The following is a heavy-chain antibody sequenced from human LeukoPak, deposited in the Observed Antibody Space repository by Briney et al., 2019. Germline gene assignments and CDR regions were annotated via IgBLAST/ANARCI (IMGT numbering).Heavy chain of an antibody. CDR3: ARDYGSGSSYPFDY. CDR2: IYYSRIT. CDR1: GGSFSGYY. J-gene: IGHJ4*02. D-gene: IGHD3-10*01. V-gene: IGHV4-59*01. Sequence: PSETLSLTCAVYGGSFSGYYWSWIRQPPGKGLEWIGYIYYSRITNYNPSLKSRVTISVDTSKNQFSLKLSSVTAADTAVYYCARDYGSGSSYPFDYWGQGTLVTVSS.